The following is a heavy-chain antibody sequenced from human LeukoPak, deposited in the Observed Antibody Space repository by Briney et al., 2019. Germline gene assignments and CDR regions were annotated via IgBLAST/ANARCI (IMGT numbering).Heavy chain of an antibody. Sequence: GGSLRLSCAASGFTFSSYGMHWVRQAPGKGLEWVAFIRYDGSNKYYADSVKGRFTISRDNAKNSLYLQMNSLRAEDTAVYYCARVVPISGGSWYTWTAVDYWGQGTLVTVSS. CDR1: GFTFSSYG. CDR2: IRYDGSNK. J-gene: IGHJ4*02. V-gene: IGHV3-30*02. D-gene: IGHD2-15*01. CDR3: ARVVPISGGSWYTWTAVDY.